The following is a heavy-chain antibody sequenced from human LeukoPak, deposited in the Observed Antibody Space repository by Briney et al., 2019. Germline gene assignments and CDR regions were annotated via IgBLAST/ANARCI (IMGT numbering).Heavy chain of an antibody. D-gene: IGHD3-3*02. CDR3: AKGAPELRGAWPFLDY. V-gene: IGHV3-30*02. Sequence: PGGSLRLSCAPSGFTFSSYGMHWVRQAPGKGLEWVAFIRHDGSDEHYADSVKGRFTISRDNSKDTLYLQMNSLRAEDTAVYYCAKGAPELRGAWPFLDYWGQGTLVTVSS. CDR2: IRHDGSDE. CDR1: GFTFSSYG. J-gene: IGHJ4*02.